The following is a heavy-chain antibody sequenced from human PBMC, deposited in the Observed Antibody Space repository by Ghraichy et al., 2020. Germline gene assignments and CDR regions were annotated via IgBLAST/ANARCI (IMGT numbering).Heavy chain of an antibody. CDR1: GGSISSYY. CDR3: ARVGWELHYYYMDV. CDR2: IYYSGST. J-gene: IGHJ6*03. D-gene: IGHD1-26*01. V-gene: IGHV4-59*01. Sequence: SETLSLTCTVSGGSISSYYWSWIRQPPGKGLEWIGYIYYSGSTNYNPSLKSRVTISVDTSKNQFSLKLSSVTAADTAVYYCARVGWELHYYYMDVWGKGTTVTVSS.